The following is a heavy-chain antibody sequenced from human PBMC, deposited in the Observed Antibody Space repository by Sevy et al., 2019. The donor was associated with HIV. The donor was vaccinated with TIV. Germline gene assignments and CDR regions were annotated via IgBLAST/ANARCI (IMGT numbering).Heavy chain of an antibody. CDR2: FDPEHGET. Sequence: ASVKVSCKLSGSILTELSMHWVRQAPGKGLEWMGGFDPEHGETIYAHNFQGRVTMTEDTSTDTAYMELSSLRSEDTAGYYCATCGSQPLIPRGVYNFYAMDVWGQGTTVTVSS. J-gene: IGHJ6*02. D-gene: IGHD1-20*01. CDR3: ATCGSQPLIPRGVYNFYAMDV. CDR1: GSILTELS. V-gene: IGHV1-24*01.